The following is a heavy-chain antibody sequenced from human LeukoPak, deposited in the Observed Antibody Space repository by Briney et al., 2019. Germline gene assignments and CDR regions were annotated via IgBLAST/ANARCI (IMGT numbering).Heavy chain of an antibody. D-gene: IGHD6-19*01. J-gene: IGHJ5*02. CDR1: GYTFTSYG. CDR3: ARAYRIAVAGTPGWFDP. CDR2: ISAYNGNT. V-gene: IGHV1-18*01. Sequence: ASVTVSCKASGYTFTSYGISWVRQAPGQGLEWMGWISAYNGNTNYAQKLQGRVTMTTDTSTSTAYMELRSLRSDDTAVHYCARAYRIAVAGTPGWFDPWGQGTLVTVSS.